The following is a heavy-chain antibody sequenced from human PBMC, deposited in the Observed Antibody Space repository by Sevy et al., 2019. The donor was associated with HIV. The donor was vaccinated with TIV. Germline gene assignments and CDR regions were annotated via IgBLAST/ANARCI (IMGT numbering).Heavy chain of an antibody. CDR3: AREGCTKPHDY. CDR1: GFTLSSYS. CDR2: LSFGCGEI. J-gene: IGHJ4*02. V-gene: IGHV3-21*04. Sequence: GGSLRLSCAASGFTLSSYSMSWVRQPPGKGLEWVSTLSFGCGEINYADSVKGRFTISRDNSKSSVYLQMSNLRPEDTAVYYCAREGCTKPHDYWGQGTLVTVSS. D-gene: IGHD2-8*01.